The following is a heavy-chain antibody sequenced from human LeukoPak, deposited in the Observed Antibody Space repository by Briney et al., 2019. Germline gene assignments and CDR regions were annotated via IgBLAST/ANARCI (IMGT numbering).Heavy chain of an antibody. D-gene: IGHD3-10*01. CDR1: GYTFTGHY. Sequence: ASVKVSCKASGYTFTGHYMHWVRQAPGQGLEWMGRINPNSGGTNYAQKFQGRVTMTRGTSISTAYMELSRLRSDDTAVYYCACMTRGLPFDYWGQGTLVTVSS. J-gene: IGHJ4*02. CDR2: INPNSGGT. CDR3: ACMTRGLPFDY. V-gene: IGHV1-2*06.